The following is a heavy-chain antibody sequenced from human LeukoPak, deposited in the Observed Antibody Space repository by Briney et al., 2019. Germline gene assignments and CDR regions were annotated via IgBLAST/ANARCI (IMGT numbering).Heavy chain of an antibody. Sequence: PGGSLRLSCAASGFNFSHYSINWVRQAPGKGLEWVSYISSSSSTIYYADSVKGRFTISRDNAKNSLFLQMYSLKTDDTAVYYCARDDDGGSYYDAFDIWGQGTMVSVS. V-gene: IGHV3-48*04. CDR3: ARDDDGGSYYDAFDI. CDR2: ISSSSSTI. CDR1: GFNFSHYS. J-gene: IGHJ3*02. D-gene: IGHD1-26*01.